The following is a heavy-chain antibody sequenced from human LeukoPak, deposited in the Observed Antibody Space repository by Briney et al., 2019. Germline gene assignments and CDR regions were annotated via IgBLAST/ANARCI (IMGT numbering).Heavy chain of an antibody. J-gene: IGHJ6*03. D-gene: IGHD3-10*01. CDR1: GGSISIYY. CDR3: ARDFEGYGPGSYYHYYYYYMDV. Sequence: SETLSLTCTVSGGSISIYYWSWIRQPPGKGLEWIGYIYYSGSTNYNPSLKSRVTISVDTSKNQFSLKLSSVTAADTAVYYCARDFEGYGPGSYYHYYYYYMDVWGKGTTVTVSS. CDR2: IYYSGST. V-gene: IGHV4-59*01.